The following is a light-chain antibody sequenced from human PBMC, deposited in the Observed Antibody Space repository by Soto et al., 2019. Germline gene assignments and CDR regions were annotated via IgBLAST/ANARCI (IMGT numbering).Light chain of an antibody. CDR3: QQYGSSLFT. V-gene: IGKV3-20*01. J-gene: IGKJ3*01. CDR1: QSVSSKY. CDR2: GTS. Sequence: EIVLTQSPGTLSLSPGERATLSCRASQSVSSKYLAWYQQKPGQAPRVLIYGTSIRASGVPERCSGGGSGTDFTLTITRLEPEDVAVYYWQQYGSSLFTFGPGTKVDFK.